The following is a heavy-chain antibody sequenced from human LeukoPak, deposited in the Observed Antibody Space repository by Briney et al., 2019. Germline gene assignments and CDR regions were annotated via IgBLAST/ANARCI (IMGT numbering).Heavy chain of an antibody. CDR2: ISNSGFST. V-gene: IGHV3-23*01. CDR3: ARGTTAPDY. J-gene: IGHJ4*02. D-gene: IGHD1-1*01. CDR1: GFTFASPG. Sequence: GGSLRLSCAASGFTFASPGMSWVRQAPGKGLEWISGISNSGFSTYYADSVKGRFTISRVNSKSTLFLQMNSLRVEDTAIYYCARGTTAPDYWGQGTQVTVSS.